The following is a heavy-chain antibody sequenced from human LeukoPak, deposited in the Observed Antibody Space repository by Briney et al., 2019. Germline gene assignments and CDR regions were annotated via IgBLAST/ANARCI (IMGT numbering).Heavy chain of an antibody. J-gene: IGHJ4*02. CDR1: GYTFTSYD. Sequence: GASVKVSCKASGYTFTSYDINWVRQATGQGLEWMGWMNPNSGNTGYAQKFQGRVTMTRNTSISTAYMELSSLRSEDTAVYYCARAPAYYYGSSGYGFGFWGQGTLVTVSS. V-gene: IGHV1-8*01. CDR2: MNPNSGNT. CDR3: ARAPAYYYGSSGYGFGF. D-gene: IGHD3-22*01.